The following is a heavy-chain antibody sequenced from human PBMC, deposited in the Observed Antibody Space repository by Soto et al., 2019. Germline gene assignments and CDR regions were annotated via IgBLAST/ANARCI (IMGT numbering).Heavy chain of an antibody. CDR2: IIPILGIA. CDR3: ASTLGEHMVGIDY. Sequence: ASVKVSCKASGGTVSSYTISWVRQAPGQGLEWMGRIIPILGIANYAQKFQGRVTITAEKSTSTAYMELSSLRSEDMAVYYCASTLGEHMVGIDYWGQGTLVTVSS. J-gene: IGHJ4*02. CDR1: GGTVSSYT. V-gene: IGHV1-69*02. D-gene: IGHD3-16*01.